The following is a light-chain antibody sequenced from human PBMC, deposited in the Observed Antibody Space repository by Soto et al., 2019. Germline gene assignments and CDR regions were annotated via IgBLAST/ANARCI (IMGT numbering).Light chain of an antibody. CDR3: QQYNNWPPLT. Sequence: EIVMTQSPATLSVSPGERATLSCRASQSVSSNLAWYQQKPGQAPRLLIYGASTRATGISARFGGSGSGTEFTLTISSLQSEDFAVYYCQQYNNWPPLTFGGGTKVEIK. CDR1: QSVSSN. CDR2: GAS. J-gene: IGKJ4*01. V-gene: IGKV3-15*01.